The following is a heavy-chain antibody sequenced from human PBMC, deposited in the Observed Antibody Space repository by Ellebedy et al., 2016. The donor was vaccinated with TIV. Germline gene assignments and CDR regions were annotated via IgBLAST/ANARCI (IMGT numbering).Heavy chain of an antibody. V-gene: IGHV4-61*08. D-gene: IGHD6-6*01. CDR2: IYYSGST. J-gene: IGHJ5*02. CDR3: ARAPLRIAAQSRPLSWYNP. CDR1: GGSVISGDYY. Sequence: SETLSLXXSVSGGSVISGDYYWSWIRQPPGKGLEYIGYIYYSGSTNYNPSLKSRVTISVDTSKNQFSLKLSSVTAADTVVYYCARAPLRIAAQSRPLSWYNPWGQGTLVTVSS.